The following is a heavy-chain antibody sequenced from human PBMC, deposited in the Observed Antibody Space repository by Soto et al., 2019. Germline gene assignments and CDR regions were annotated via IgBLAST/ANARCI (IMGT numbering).Heavy chain of an antibody. CDR2: IIPILGIA. V-gene: IGHV1-69*02. Sequence: GASVKVSCKASGGTFSSYTISWVRQAPGQGLEWMGRIIPILGIANYAQKFQGRVTITADKSTSTAYMELSSLRSEDAAVYYCARGVGYCSGGSCYRAGQNYCYYYMDVWGKGTTVTVSS. CDR3: ARGVGYCSGGSCYRAGQNYCYYYMDV. D-gene: IGHD2-15*01. CDR1: GGTFSSYT. J-gene: IGHJ6*03.